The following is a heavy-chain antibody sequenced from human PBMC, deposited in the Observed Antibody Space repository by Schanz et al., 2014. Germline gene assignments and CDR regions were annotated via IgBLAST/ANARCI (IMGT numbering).Heavy chain of an antibody. D-gene: IGHD3-9*01. Sequence: VQLVESGGGLVKPGGSLRLSCVASGVTFSSYAMSWVRQAPGKGLEWVSGIGGSGDSTHYADSVKGRFIISRDNSKNTLYLQVNSLRAEDTAVYYCAKHVRSLTGNDYWGQGTLVTVSS. V-gene: IGHV3-23*04. J-gene: IGHJ4*02. CDR2: IGGSGDST. CDR1: GVTFSSYA. CDR3: AKHVRSLTGNDY.